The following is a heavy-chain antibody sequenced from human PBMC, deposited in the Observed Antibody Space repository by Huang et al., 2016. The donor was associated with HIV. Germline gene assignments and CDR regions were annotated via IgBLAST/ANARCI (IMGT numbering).Heavy chain of an antibody. J-gene: IGHJ3*02. CDR2: FDPEKGET. V-gene: IGHV1-24*01. CDR1: GYTVSELS. CDR3: ATSTPDVGAGVLRSAFDI. Sequence: QVQLVESGAELKKPGASVRVSCTVSGYTVSELSLHWVRQAPEKGLEWMGGFDPEKGETSYAQRLKGRVTMTEDTSTETAYMELSSLRPEDTAVYYCATSTPDVGAGVLRSAFDIWGQGTMVTVSS. D-gene: IGHD2-15*01.